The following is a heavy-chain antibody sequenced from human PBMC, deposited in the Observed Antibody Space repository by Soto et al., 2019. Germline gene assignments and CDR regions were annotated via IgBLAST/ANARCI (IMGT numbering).Heavy chain of an antibody. CDR2: INHSGST. CDR3: ARDKITGLFDY. J-gene: IGHJ4*02. CDR1: GGSFSGYY. V-gene: IGHV4-34*01. D-gene: IGHD2-8*02. Sequence: SETLSLTCAVYGGSFSGYYWTWIRQPPGTGLEWIGEINHSGSTNYNPSLKSRVTISVDTSKNQFSLKLTSVTAADTAVYYCARDKITGLFDYWAQGTPVTVSS.